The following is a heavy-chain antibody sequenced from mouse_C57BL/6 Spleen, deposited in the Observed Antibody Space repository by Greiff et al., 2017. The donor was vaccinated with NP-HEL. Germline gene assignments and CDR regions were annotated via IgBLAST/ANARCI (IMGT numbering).Heavy chain of an antibody. CDR3: ARSWS. V-gene: IGHV5-17*01. CDR1: GFTFSDYG. CDR2: IRSGSSTI. J-gene: IGHJ3*01. Sequence: EVKLMESGGGLVKPGGSLKLPCAASGFTFSDYGMHWVRQAPEKGLEWVAYIRSGSSTIYYADTVKGRFTISRDNAKNTLFLQMTSLRSEDTAMYYCARSWSWGQGTLVTVSA.